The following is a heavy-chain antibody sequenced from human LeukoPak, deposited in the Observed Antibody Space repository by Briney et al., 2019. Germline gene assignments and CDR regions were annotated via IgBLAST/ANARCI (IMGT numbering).Heavy chain of an antibody. D-gene: IGHD2-21*01. V-gene: IGHV3-48*04. CDR1: GFSFSNYY. Sequence: GGSLRLSCKASGFSFSNYYMNWVRQAPGKGLEWLSHINGRGGIINYADSVKGRFTISRDNAGNSLDLNMSSLGAEDTAVYYCAREGDGSRYYFDYWGQGILVTVSS. CDR2: INGRGGII. J-gene: IGHJ4*02. CDR3: AREGDGSRYYFDY.